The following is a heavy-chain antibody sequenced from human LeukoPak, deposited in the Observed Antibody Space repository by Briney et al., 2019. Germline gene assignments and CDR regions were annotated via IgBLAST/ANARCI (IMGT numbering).Heavy chain of an antibody. CDR3: ARLGAGPTYYDFWSGYSSFYFDY. CDR1: GGSTSSSNYY. D-gene: IGHD3-3*01. Sequence: SETLSLTCTVSGGSTSSSNYYWGWIRQPPGKGLEWIGGIHYSGNTYYNPSLKSRVTISVDTSRNQFSLKLSSVTAADTAVYYCARLGAGPTYYDFWSGYSSFYFDYWGQGTLVTVSS. J-gene: IGHJ4*02. CDR2: IHYSGNT. V-gene: IGHV4-39*01.